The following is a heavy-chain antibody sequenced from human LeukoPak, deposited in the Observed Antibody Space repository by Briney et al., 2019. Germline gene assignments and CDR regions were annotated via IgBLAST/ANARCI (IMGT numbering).Heavy chain of an antibody. CDR1: GGTFSSYA. CDR3: ARVAPNRRYCSGGSCLNYFDY. V-gene: IGHV1-69*06. J-gene: IGHJ4*02. CDR2: IIPIFGTA. Sequence: ASVKVSCKASGGTFSSYAISWVRQAPGQGLEWMGGIIPIFGTANYAQKFQGRVTITADKSTSTAYMELSSLRSEDTAVYYCARVAPNRRYCSGGSCLNYFDYWGQGTLVTVSS. D-gene: IGHD2-15*01.